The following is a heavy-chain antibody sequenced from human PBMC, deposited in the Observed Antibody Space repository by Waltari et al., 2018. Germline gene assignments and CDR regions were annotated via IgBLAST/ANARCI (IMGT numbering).Heavy chain of an antibody. D-gene: IGHD6-19*01. CDR1: GYTFTSYG. CDR3: ARNPESIAVAGTRYYYYMDV. Sequence: QVQPVLSGAEVKKPGASVQVSCKASGYTFTSYGIRWVRPASGPGLQWMGWISAYNGNTNYAQKLQGRVTMTTDTSTSTAYMELRSLRSDDTAVYYCARNPESIAVAGTRYYYYMDVWGKGTTVTVSS. J-gene: IGHJ6*03. CDR2: ISAYNGNT. V-gene: IGHV1-18*01.